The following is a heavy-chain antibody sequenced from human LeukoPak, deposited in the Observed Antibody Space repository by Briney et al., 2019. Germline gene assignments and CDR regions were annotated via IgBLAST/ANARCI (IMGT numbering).Heavy chain of an antibody. Sequence: PSETLSLTCTVSGGSLSSKSYYWGWLRQPPGKGLEWIGSIYYSGSIYYNLPVKRPVTIYVDTSKIPFSLKLSSVAAADTAVYYCARPGNYSGYGLVAFDIWGQGTMVTVSS. D-gene: IGHD5-12*01. V-gene: IGHV4-39*01. J-gene: IGHJ3*02. CDR3: ARPGNYSGYGLVAFDI. CDR1: GGSLSSKSYY. CDR2: IYYSGSI.